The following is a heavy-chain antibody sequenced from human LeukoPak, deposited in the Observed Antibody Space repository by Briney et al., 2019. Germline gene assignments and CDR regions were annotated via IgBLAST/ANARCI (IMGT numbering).Heavy chain of an antibody. V-gene: IGHV4-34*01. D-gene: IGHD2-8*01. CDR3: ARDRSTVLMVYPQDH. CDR2: INHSGNT. J-gene: IGHJ4*02. CDR1: GGSFSDYY. Sequence: SETLSLTCAVYGGSFSDYYWSWIRQPPGKGLEWIGEINHSGNTNYNPSLKSRVTISVDTSNNHFSLKLSSVTTADTAVYYCARDRSTVLMVYPQDHWGQGTLVTVSS.